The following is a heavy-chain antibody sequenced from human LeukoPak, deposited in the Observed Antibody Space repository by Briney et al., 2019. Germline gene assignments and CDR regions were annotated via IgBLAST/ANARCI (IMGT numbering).Heavy chain of an antibody. CDR1: GFTFSGYG. CDR2: ISYDGSNK. Sequence: GGSLRLSCAASGFTFSGYGMHWVREAPGKGLEWVAVISYDGSNKYYADSVKGRFTISRGNSKNTLYLQMNSLRAEDTAVYYCANLDSSGYYPSYFDYWGQGTLVTVPS. J-gene: IGHJ4*02. D-gene: IGHD3-22*01. CDR3: ANLDSSGYYPSYFDY. V-gene: IGHV3-30*18.